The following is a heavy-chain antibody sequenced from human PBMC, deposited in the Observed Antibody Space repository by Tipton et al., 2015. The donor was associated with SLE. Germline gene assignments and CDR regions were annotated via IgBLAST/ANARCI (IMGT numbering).Heavy chain of an antibody. V-gene: IGHV3-23*01. J-gene: IGHJ2*01. CDR2: ISSSGETT. CDR1: GFTFSSFA. CDR3: TRGGNWNGYWYFDL. D-gene: IGHD1-20*01. Sequence: SLRLSCVGAGFTFSSFAMNWVSQAPGKGLEWVSVISSSGETTDHADSVKGRFTISRDNSKNTLFLQRNSLRAEDTAVYYCTRGGNWNGYWYFDLWGRGTLVTVSS.